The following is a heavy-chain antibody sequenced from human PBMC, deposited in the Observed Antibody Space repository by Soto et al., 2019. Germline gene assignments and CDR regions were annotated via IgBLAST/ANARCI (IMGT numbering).Heavy chain of an antibody. CDR3: ARVRSEFDTSGPVDY. CDR1: GGSISSHY. J-gene: IGHJ4*02. D-gene: IGHD3-22*01. CDR2: IYFGGST. Sequence: SETLSLTCIVSGGSISSHYWNWIRQPPGKGLEWIGYIYFGGSTYYNPSLQSRVTMSVDRSRNQFSLKLNSVTAADTAVYYCARVRSEFDTSGPVDYWGQGTLVTVSS. V-gene: IGHV4-59*04.